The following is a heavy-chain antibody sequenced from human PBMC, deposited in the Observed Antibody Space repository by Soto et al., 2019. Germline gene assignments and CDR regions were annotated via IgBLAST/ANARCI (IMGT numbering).Heavy chain of an antibody. Sequence: SLRLSCAASGFTFSSYWMSWVRQAPGKGLEWVANIKQDGSEKYYVDSVKGRFTISRDNAKNSLYLQMNSLRAEDTAVYYCARVDYYDSSGYDYWGQGTLVTVSS. J-gene: IGHJ4*02. CDR3: ARVDYYDSSGYDY. CDR2: IKQDGSEK. V-gene: IGHV3-7*03. D-gene: IGHD3-22*01. CDR1: GFTFSSYW.